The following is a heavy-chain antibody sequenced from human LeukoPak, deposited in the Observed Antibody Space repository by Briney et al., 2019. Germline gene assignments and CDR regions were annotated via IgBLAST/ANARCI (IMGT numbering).Heavy chain of an antibody. CDR2: ISGTGGST. CDR3: AKDSVRGGDYIN. D-gene: IGHD4-17*01. J-gene: IGHJ4*02. CDR1: GFTFSSYA. Sequence: GALRLSCAASGFTFSSYAMSWVRQAPGKGLEWVSAISGTGGSTYYADSVKGRFTISRDISKNTLYLQMNSLRAEDTALYYCAKDSVRGGDYINWGQGTLVTVSS. V-gene: IGHV3-23*01.